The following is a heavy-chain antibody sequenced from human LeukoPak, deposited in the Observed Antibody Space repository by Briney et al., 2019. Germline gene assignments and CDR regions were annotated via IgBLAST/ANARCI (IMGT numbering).Heavy chain of an antibody. D-gene: IGHD5-24*01. CDR2: IHYDGNT. J-gene: IGHJ4*02. Sequence: PGGSLRLSCAASGFTFSSYWMSRVRQPPGKGLEWIGSIHYDGNTYYKPSLKSRVTISVDTSKIQFSLRLSSATAADMATYYCARHSLNNYGSYYWGQGTLVTVSS. CDR1: GFTFSSYW. CDR3: ARHSLNNYGSYY. V-gene: IGHV4-39*01.